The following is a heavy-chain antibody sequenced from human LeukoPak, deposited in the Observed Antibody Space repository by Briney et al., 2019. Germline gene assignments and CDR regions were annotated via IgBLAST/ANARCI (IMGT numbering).Heavy chain of an antibody. CDR3: AILRFMEWRNDAFDI. J-gene: IGHJ3*02. V-gene: IGHV1-2*02. D-gene: IGHD3-3*01. Sequence: GASVKVSCKASGYTFTGYYMHWVRQAPGQGLEWMGWINPNSGGTNYAQKFQGRVTMTRDTSISTAYMELSRLRSDDTAVYDSAILRFMEWRNDAFDIWGQGTMFTVSS. CDR1: GYTFTGYY. CDR2: INPNSGGT.